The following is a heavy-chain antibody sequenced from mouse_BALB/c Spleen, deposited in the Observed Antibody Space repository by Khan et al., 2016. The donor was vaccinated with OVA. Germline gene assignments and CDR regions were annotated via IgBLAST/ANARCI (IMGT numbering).Heavy chain of an antibody. V-gene: IGHV1S135*01. CDR2: IDPFSGDT. CDR1: GYSFTSYY. D-gene: IGHD2-2*01. Sequence: VQLQQSGPELMKPGASVKISCKASGYSFTSYYIHWVMQSHGKSLEWIGYIDPFSGDTTYNQKFKGKATLTVDKSSSTAYIHLSSLTSEDSAVYYWTRHGYVAWFTYWGQGTLVTVSA. CDR3: TRHGYVAWFTY. J-gene: IGHJ3*01.